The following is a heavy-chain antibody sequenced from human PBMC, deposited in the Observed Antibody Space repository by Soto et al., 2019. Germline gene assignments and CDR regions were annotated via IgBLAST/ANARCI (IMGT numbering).Heavy chain of an antibody. J-gene: IGHJ4*02. CDR1: GGSISSYY. D-gene: IGHD4-17*01. CDR2: IYYSGST. V-gene: IGHV4-59*08. Sequence: QVQLQESGPGLVKPSETLSLTCTVSGGSISSYYWSWIRQPPGKGLEWIGYIYYSGSTNYNPSLKSRVTISVDTSKNQFSLKLSSVTAADTAVYYCARPRFNDYAVDYWGQGTLVTVSS. CDR3: ARPRFNDYAVDY.